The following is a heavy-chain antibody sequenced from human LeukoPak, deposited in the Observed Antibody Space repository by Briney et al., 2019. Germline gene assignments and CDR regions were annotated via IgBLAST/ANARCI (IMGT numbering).Heavy chain of an antibody. CDR2: IYPGDSDT. CDR3: ARLTPRGGMDV. Sequence: GESLKISCEGSGYRFTTYWIGWVRQMPGKGLEWMGVIYPGDSDTTYSPSFQGQVTISADKSNNTAYLQWSSLKASDTATYYCARLTPRGGMDVWGQGTTVTVSS. D-gene: IGHD2-15*01. J-gene: IGHJ6*02. CDR1: GYRFTTYW. V-gene: IGHV5-51*01.